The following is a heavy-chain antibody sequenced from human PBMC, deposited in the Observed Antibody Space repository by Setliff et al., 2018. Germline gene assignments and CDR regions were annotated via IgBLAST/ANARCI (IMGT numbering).Heavy chain of an antibody. CDR1: GGSISSHY. J-gene: IGHJ6*03. V-gene: IGHV4-4*08. CDR2: SSTSGCT. D-gene: IGHD3-10*01. Sequence: SETLSLTCTVSGGSISSHYWSWIRQPPGKGLEWIGYSSTSGCTNCNPSLESRVTISVDTSKNQVSLKLTSVSAADTAVYYCARAYYYGSGNSHKYYMDVWGKGTAVTVSS. CDR3: ARAYYYGSGNSHKYYMDV.